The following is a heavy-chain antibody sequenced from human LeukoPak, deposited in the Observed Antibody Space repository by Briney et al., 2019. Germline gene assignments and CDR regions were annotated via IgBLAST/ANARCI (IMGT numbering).Heavy chain of an antibody. CDR2: INPNSGGT. CDR1: GYTFTGYY. Sequence: ASVKVSCKASGYTFTGYYMHWVRQAPGQGLEWMGWINPNSGGTNYAQKFQGRVTMTGDTSISTAYMELSRLRSDDTAVYYCARAITMVRGVTDYWGQGTLVTVSS. D-gene: IGHD3-10*01. CDR3: ARAITMVRGVTDY. V-gene: IGHV1-2*02. J-gene: IGHJ4*02.